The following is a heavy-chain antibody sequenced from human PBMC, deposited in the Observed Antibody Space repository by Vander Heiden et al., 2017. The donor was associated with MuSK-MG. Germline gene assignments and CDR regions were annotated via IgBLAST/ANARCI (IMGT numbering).Heavy chain of an antibody. J-gene: IGHJ4*02. D-gene: IGHD4-17*01. CDR3: IRQERSGAPPDY. CDR1: GFTSSGSA. CDR2: IRNKADNYAT. Sequence: EVQLVESGGGLVHPEGSLKFSCAASGFTSSGSAVHCVRQDTGKGLEWIGRIRNKADNYATMYGASVRGRFSNSRDDSRNTAYLQMNSLKTEDTAVYYCIRQERSGAPPDYCGQGALVTVSS. V-gene: IGHV3-73*01.